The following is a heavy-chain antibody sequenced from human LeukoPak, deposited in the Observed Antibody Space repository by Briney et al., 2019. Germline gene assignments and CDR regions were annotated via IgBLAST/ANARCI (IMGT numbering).Heavy chain of an antibody. D-gene: IGHD2-21*01. V-gene: IGHV3-21*01. Sequence: GGSLRLSCAASGFTFSSYDMNWVRQAPGKGLEWVPSISTRSTYIYYTDSVKGRFTISRDNAESSLYLQMNSLRAEDTAVYYCARVPGPRIAYYNMDVWGQGTTVTVSS. CDR2: ISTRSTYI. CDR3: ARVPGPRIAYYNMDV. J-gene: IGHJ6*02. CDR1: GFTFSSYD.